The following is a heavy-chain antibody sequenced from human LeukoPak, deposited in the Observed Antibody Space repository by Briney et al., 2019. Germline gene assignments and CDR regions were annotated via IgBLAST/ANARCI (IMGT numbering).Heavy chain of an antibody. J-gene: IGHJ2*01. CDR1: GVSISSYY. Sequence: SETLSLTCTVSGVSISSYYWSWIRQPPGKGLEWIGYIYYSGSTNYNPSLKSRVTISVDTSKNQFSLKLSSVTAADTAVYYCARDPSSGYYYVGWYFDLWGRGTLVTVSS. V-gene: IGHV4-59*01. D-gene: IGHD3-22*01. CDR2: IYYSGST. CDR3: ARDPSSGYYYVGWYFDL.